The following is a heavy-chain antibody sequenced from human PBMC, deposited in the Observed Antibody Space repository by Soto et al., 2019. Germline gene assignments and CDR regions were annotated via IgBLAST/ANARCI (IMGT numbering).Heavy chain of an antibody. D-gene: IGHD1-7*01. CDR3: ASLGNLDRPELRPLGMDV. J-gene: IGHJ6*02. CDR1: GYTFTGYY. V-gene: IGHV1-2*02. Sequence: QVQLVQSGAEVKKPGASVKVSCKASGYTFTGYYMHWVRQAPGQGLEWMGWINPNSGGTNYAQKFQGRVTMTRDTAISTAYMELSRLRSDDTAVYYCASLGNLDRPELRPLGMDVWGQGTTVTVSS. CDR2: INPNSGGT.